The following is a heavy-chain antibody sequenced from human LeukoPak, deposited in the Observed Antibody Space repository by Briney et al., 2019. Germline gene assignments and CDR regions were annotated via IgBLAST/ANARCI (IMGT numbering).Heavy chain of an antibody. J-gene: IGHJ3*02. CDR2: ITSSGGTT. V-gene: IGHV3-23*01. CDR1: GFSFSAYA. CDR3: AKDPNGDYIGAFDN. Sequence: GGSLRLSCAASGFSFSAYALTWVRQAPGKGLEWVSAITSSGGTTKYTDSVKGRFTISRDNSKNTLYLQMNSLRAEDTAIYYCAKDPNGDYIGAFDNWGQGTMVTVSS. D-gene: IGHD2-8*01.